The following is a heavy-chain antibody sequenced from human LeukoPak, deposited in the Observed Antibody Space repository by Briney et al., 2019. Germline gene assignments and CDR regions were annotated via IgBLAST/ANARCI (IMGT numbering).Heavy chain of an antibody. D-gene: IGHD2-2*01. CDR2: IKSKTDGGTT. CDR3: NIGPKVVPAARNFQH. V-gene: IGHV3-15*01. Sequence: GGSLRLSCAASGFTFNNAWMSWVRQAPGKGLEWVGRIKSKTDGGTTDYGAPVKCRFTISRDDSKNTLYLQMNSLKTEDTAVYYCNIGPKVVPAARNFQHWGQGTLVTVSS. CDR1: GFTFNNAW. J-gene: IGHJ1*01.